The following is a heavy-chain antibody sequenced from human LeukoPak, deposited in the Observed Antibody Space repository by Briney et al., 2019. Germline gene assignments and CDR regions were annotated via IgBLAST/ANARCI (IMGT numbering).Heavy chain of an antibody. Sequence: SQTLSLTCAISGDSVSSNSAAWNWIRQSPSRGLEWLGSTYYGCKGYTNCAVTVKCRVAFVPDTSTIQCSLQLNSVTPEDTAVYYCARVTSSAAGTLFDYWGQGTLVTVSS. CDR3: ARVTSSAAGTLFDY. CDR2: TYYGCKGYT. J-gene: IGHJ4*02. V-gene: IGHV6-1*01. CDR1: GDSVSSNSAA. D-gene: IGHD6-13*01.